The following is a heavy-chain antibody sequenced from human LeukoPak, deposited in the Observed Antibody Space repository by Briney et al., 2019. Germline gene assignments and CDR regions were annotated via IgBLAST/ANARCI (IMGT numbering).Heavy chain of an antibody. CDR2: ISSGGSTI. CDR1: GFTLSDYI. Sequence: GGSLRLSCVASGFTLSDYIMNWVPQAPGKGLEWVSYISSGGSTIYYADSVKGRFTISRDNAKNSLYLQMNSLRDEDTAVYYCVRDNSRGWYYFDYWGQGTLVTVSS. J-gene: IGHJ4*02. V-gene: IGHV3-48*02. D-gene: IGHD6-19*01. CDR3: VRDNSRGWYYFDY.